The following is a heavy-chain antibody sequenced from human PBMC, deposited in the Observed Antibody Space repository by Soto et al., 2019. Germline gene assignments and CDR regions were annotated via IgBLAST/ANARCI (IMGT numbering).Heavy chain of an antibody. J-gene: IGHJ6*02. CDR2: IGTAGDT. D-gene: IGHD4-17*01. Sequence: EVQLVESGGGLVQPGGSLRLSCAAFGFTFSSYDMHWVRQATGKGLEWVSAIGTAGDTYYPGSVKGRFTISRENAKNSLYLQMNSLRAEDTAVYYCARGYDGDYGYYYGMDVWGQGTTVTVSS. V-gene: IGHV3-13*01. CDR1: GFTFSSYD. CDR3: ARGYDGDYGYYYGMDV.